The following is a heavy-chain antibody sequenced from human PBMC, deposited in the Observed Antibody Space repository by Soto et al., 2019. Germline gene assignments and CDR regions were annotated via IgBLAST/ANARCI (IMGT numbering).Heavy chain of an antibody. D-gene: IGHD2-2*01. CDR2: IYYSGST. CDR3: ARSDIVVVPAASQAEYFQH. V-gene: IGHV4-59*01. Sequence: LSLTCTVSGGSISSYYWSWIRQPPGKGLEWIGYIYYSGSTNYNPSLKSRVTISVDTSKNQFSLKLSSVTAADTAVYYCARSDIVVVPAASQAEYFQHWGQGTLVTVSS. J-gene: IGHJ1*01. CDR1: GGSISSYY.